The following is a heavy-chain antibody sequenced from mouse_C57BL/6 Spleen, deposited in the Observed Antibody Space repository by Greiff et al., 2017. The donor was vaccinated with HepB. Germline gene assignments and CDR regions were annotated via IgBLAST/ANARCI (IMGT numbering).Heavy chain of an antibody. V-gene: IGHV2-5*01. Sequence: VQLQQLGPGLVQPSQSLSITCTVSGFSLTSYGVHWVRQSPGKGLEWLGVIWRGGSTDYNAAFMSRLSITKDNSKSQVFFKMNRLQADDTAIYCCANSNEVYYFDYWGQGTTLTVSS. CDR2: IWRGGST. CDR3: ANSNEVYYFDY. CDR1: GFSLTSYG. D-gene: IGHD2-5*01. J-gene: IGHJ2*01.